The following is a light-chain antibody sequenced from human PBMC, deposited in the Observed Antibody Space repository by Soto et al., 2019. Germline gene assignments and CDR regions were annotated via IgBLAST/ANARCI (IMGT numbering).Light chain of an antibody. CDR2: GAS. J-gene: IGKJ1*01. CDR1: QSVSSSY. CDR3: QQYKT. V-gene: IGKV3-20*01. Sequence: EIVLTQSPGTLSLSPGERATLSCRASQSVSSSYLAWYQHKPGQAPRLLIYGASSRATGIPDRFSGSGSGTDFTLTISRLEPEDFAMYYCQQYKTCGQGTKVEIK.